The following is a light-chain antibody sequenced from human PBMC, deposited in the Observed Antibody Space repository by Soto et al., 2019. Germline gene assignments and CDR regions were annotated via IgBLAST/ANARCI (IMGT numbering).Light chain of an antibody. Sequence: EIVLTQSPGTLSLSPGERATLSCRASQSVSSSYLAWYQQKPGQAPRLRIYGASSRATGIPDRFSGSGSGTDFTLSISRLEPEDFAVYYCQQYDSSPRTFGQGTKVETK. CDR3: QQYDSSPRT. CDR2: GAS. V-gene: IGKV3-20*01. J-gene: IGKJ1*01. CDR1: QSVSSSY.